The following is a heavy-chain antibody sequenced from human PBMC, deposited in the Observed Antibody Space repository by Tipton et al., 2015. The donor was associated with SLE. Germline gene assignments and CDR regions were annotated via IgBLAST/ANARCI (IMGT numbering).Heavy chain of an antibody. CDR2: IFYSGNT. CDR3: ARNSRYSSLY. CDR1: GDSISSSPYF. Sequence: TLSLTCTVSGDSISSSPYFWGWIRQPPGKGLEWIGNIFYSGNTYYNPSLKSRVTMSVDTSKKQFSLKLSPVTAVDTAVYYCARNSRYSSLYWGPGTLVTVSS. J-gene: IGHJ4*02. D-gene: IGHD5-18*01. V-gene: IGHV4-39*07.